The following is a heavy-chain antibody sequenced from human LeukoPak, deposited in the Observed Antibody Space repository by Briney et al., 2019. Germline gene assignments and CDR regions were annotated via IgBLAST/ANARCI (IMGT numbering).Heavy chain of an antibody. J-gene: IGHJ4*02. D-gene: IGHD1-26*01. CDR3: AKSTGGWELPPSDY. Sequence: GGSLRLSCAASGFTSSSYAMSWVRQAPGKGLEWVSAISGSGGSTYYADSVKGRFTISRDNSKNTLYLQMNSLRAEDTAVYYCAKSTGGWELPPSDYWGQGTLVTVSS. CDR2: ISGSGGST. CDR1: GFTSSSYA. V-gene: IGHV3-23*01.